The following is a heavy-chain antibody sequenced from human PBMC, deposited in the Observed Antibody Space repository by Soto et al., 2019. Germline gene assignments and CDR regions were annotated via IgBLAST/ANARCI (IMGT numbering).Heavy chain of an antibody. J-gene: IGHJ4*02. D-gene: IGHD1-26*01. CDR1: GFTFSSYA. Sequence: GESLKISCAASGFTFSSYAMSWVRQAPGKGLEWVSAISGSGGSTYYADSVKGRFTISRDNSKNTLYLQMNSLRAEDTAVYYCAKVRNIVGATRGFDYWGQGTLVTVSS. V-gene: IGHV3-23*01. CDR3: AKVRNIVGATRGFDY. CDR2: ISGSGGST.